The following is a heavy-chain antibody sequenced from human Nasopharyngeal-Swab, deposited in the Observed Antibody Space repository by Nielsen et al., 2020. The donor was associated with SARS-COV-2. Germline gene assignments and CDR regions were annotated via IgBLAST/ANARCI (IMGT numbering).Heavy chain of an antibody. CDR1: GFTFSSYA. Sequence: GESLKISCAASGFTFSSYAMSWVRQAPGKGLEWVSAISGSGGSTYYADSVKGRFTISRDNSKNTLYLQMNSLRAEDTAVYYCAKDQGIAVAGPTRGKYFQLWGQGSLVTVSS. CDR2: ISGSGGST. D-gene: IGHD6-19*01. CDR3: AKDQGIAVAGPTRGKYFQL. V-gene: IGHV3-23*01. J-gene: IGHJ1*01.